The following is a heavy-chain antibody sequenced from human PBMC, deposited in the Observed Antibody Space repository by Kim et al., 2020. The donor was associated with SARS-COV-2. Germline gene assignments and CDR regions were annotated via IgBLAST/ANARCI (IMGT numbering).Heavy chain of an antibody. J-gene: IGHJ4*02. D-gene: IGHD3-10*01. V-gene: IGHV1-3*01. CDR1: GYTFTSYA. Sequence: ASVKVSCKASGYTFTSYAMHWVRQAPGQRLEWMGWINAGNGNTKYSQKFQGRVTITRDTSASTAYMELSSLRSEDTAVYYCARGPYVLLWFGDPSGLDYWGQGTLVTVSS. CDR2: INAGNGNT. CDR3: ARGPYVLLWFGDPSGLDY.